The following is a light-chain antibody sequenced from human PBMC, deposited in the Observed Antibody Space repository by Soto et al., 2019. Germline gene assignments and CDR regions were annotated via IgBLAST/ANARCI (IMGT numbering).Light chain of an antibody. CDR1: QGISSW. J-gene: IGKJ5*01. CDR2: AAS. Sequence: DIQMTPSPSSVSASVGDRVTITCRARQGISSWLAWYQQKPGKAPKLLIYAASSLQSGVTSRFRGTGSGTDFTLTISNLPPEDFATYYCQPANSFPLTFGHGTRLEIK. V-gene: IGKV1-12*01. CDR3: QPANSFPLT.